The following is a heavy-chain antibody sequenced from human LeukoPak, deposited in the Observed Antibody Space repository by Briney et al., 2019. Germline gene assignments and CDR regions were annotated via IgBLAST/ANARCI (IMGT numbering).Heavy chain of an antibody. V-gene: IGHV3-48*01. CDR2: ISSSSSTI. D-gene: IGHD3-22*01. J-gene: IGHJ4*02. CDR3: ARDSSGYYPFY. Sequence: GGFLRLSCVASGFTFSTYRMNWVRQAPGRGLEWVSYISSSSSTIYYADSVKGRFTISRDNSKNTLYLQMNSLRAEDTAVYYCARDSSGYYPFYWGQGTLVTVSS. CDR1: GFTFSTYR.